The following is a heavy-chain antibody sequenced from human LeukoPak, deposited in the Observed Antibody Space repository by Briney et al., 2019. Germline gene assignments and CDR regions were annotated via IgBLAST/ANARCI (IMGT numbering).Heavy chain of an antibody. J-gene: IGHJ4*02. CDR1: GFTFSSYW. D-gene: IGHD3-22*01. CDR3: ASAYEVKGFDY. V-gene: IGHV3-7*01. CDR2: IKQDGSEK. Sequence: PGRSLRLSCAASGFTFSSYWMSWVRQAPGKGLEWVANIKQDGSEKYYVDSVKGRFTISRDNAKNSLYLQMNSLRAEDTAVYYCASAYEVKGFDYWGQGTLVTVSS.